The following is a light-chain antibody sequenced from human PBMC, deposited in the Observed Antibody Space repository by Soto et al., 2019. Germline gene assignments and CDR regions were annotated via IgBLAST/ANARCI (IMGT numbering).Light chain of an antibody. J-gene: IGKJ1*01. Sequence: DIQMTQSPSTLSASVGDRVTITCRASQSISSWLAWYQQKPGKAPKLLIYDASSLESGVPSRFSGSGSGTEFTLTISSLQPDDFATYYYQQYNSHRATTFGQGTKVEIK. V-gene: IGKV1-5*01. CDR2: DAS. CDR1: QSISSW. CDR3: QQYNSHRATT.